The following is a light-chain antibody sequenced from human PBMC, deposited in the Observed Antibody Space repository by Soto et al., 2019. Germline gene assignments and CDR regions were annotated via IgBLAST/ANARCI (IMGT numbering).Light chain of an antibody. CDR2: DVS. Sequence: QSALTQPRSVSGSPGQSVTISCTGTSSDVGGYNYVSWYQQHPGKAPKLMIYDVSKRPSGVPDRFSGSKSANTASLTISGLQAEDEADCYCCSYAGSYGVFGGGTKLTVL. J-gene: IGLJ3*02. CDR3: CSYAGSYGV. V-gene: IGLV2-11*01. CDR1: SSDVGGYNY.